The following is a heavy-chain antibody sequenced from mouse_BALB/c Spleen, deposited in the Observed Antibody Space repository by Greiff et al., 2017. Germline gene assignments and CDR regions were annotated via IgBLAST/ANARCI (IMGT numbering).Heavy chain of an antibody. CDR3: ARSGYYYGSSYEAY. J-gene: IGHJ3*01. Sequence: EVKLMESGGGLVKPGGSLKLSCAASGFTFSSYAMSWVRQTPEKRLEWVASISSGGSTYYPDSVKGRFTISRDNARNILYLQMSSLRSEDTAMYYCARSGYYYGSSYEAYWGQGTLVTVSA. D-gene: IGHD1-1*01. CDR2: ISSGGST. CDR1: GFTFSSYA. V-gene: IGHV5-6-5*01.